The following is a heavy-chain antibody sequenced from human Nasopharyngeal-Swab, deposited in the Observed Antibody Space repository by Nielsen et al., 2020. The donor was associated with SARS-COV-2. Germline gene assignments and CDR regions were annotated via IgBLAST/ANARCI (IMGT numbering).Heavy chain of an antibody. CDR2: VGTAGDT. Sequence: GGSLRLSCAPSGFTFNDYDIYWVRQTAGAGLEWVSSVGTAGDTRYQDSVQGRFTISRENAKNSVFLQMDSLRVGDTGIYFCARVLSRTSPYGMDVWGRGTQVTVSS. D-gene: IGHD2-2*01. J-gene: IGHJ6*01. V-gene: IGHV3-13*01. CDR1: GFTFNDYD. CDR3: ARVLSRTSPYGMDV.